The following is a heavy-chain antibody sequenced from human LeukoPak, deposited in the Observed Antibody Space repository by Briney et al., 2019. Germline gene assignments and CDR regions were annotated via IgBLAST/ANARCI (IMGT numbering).Heavy chain of an antibody. CDR2: IYTSGST. Sequence: SETLSLTCTVSGGSISSGSYYWSWIRQPAGTGLEWIGRIYTSGSTNYNPSLKSRVTISVDTSKNQFSLKLSSVTAADTAVYYCARDDYGDYVWGQGTLVTVSS. CDR3: ARDDYGDYV. V-gene: IGHV4-61*02. D-gene: IGHD4-17*01. J-gene: IGHJ4*02. CDR1: GGSISSGSYY.